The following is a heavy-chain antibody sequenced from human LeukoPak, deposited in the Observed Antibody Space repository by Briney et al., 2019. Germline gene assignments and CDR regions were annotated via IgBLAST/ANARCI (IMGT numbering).Heavy chain of an antibody. J-gene: IGHJ4*02. CDR3: ARGVDWSTVDY. Sequence: GGSLRLSCAASGFTLSSYAMHWVRQAPGKGLEWVAVISYDGSNKYYADSVKGRFTISRDNSKNTLYLQMNSLRAEDTAVYYCARGVDWSTVDYWGQGTLVTVSS. V-gene: IGHV3-30*04. CDR2: ISYDGSNK. D-gene: IGHD2-21*01. CDR1: GFTLSSYA.